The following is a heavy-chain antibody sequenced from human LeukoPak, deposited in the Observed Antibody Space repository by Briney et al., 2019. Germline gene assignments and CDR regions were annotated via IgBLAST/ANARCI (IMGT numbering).Heavy chain of an antibody. V-gene: IGHV3-7*02. J-gene: IGHJ4*02. CDR3: ASGLDWLSQGTDFDY. Sequence: GGSLRLSCAASGFTFSSYWMSWVRQAPGKGLEWVANIKQDGSEKYYVDSVKGRFTISRDNAKNSLYLQMNSLRAEGTAVYYCASGLDWLSQGTDFDYWSQGTLVTVSS. D-gene: IGHD3/OR15-3a*01. CDR1: GFTFSSYW. CDR2: IKQDGSEK.